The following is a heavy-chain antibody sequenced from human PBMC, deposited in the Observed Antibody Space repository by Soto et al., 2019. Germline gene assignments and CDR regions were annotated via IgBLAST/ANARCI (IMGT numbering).Heavy chain of an antibody. D-gene: IGHD2-2*01. CDR2: ISYDGSNK. CDR3: AKDGSLVVPAAMWFDY. Sequence: GGSLRLSCAASGFTFSSYGMHWVRQAPGKGLEWVAVISYDGSNKYYADSVKGRFTISRDNSKNTLYLQMNSLRAEDTAVYYCAKDGSLVVPAAMWFDYWGQGTLVTVSS. J-gene: IGHJ4*02. V-gene: IGHV3-30*18. CDR1: GFTFSSYG.